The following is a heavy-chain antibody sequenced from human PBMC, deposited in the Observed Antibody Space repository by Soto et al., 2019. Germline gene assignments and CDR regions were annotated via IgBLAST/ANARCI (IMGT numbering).Heavy chain of an antibody. J-gene: IGHJ3*02. CDR2: ISWSSSYI. CDR1: GFTFDDYA. D-gene: IGHD2-2*03. V-gene: IGHV3-21*04. Sequence: GGSLRLSCAASGFTFDDYAMHWVRQAPGKGLEWVSCISWSSSYIYYADSVKGRFTISRDNAKNSLYLQMNSLRAEDTAVYYCARVDDHHDAFDIWGQGTMVTVSS. CDR3: ARVDDHHDAFDI.